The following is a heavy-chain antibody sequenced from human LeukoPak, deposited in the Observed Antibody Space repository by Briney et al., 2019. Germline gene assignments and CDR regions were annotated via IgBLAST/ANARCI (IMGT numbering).Heavy chain of an antibody. J-gene: IGHJ4*02. V-gene: IGHV3-30*02. CDR3: ARGTYDSRSAQFY. CDR1: GFTFSSYG. D-gene: IGHD6-13*01. Sequence: GGSLRLSCAAPGFTFSSYGMHWVRQAPGKGLEWVAFIRYDGSNKYYADSVKGRFTISRDNSKNTLYLQMNSLRAEDTAVYYCARGTYDSRSAQFYWGQGTLVTISS. CDR2: IRYDGSNK.